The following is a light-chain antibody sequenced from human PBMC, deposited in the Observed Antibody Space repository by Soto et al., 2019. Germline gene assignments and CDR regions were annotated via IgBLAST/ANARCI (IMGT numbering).Light chain of an antibody. CDR1: ESISNW. J-gene: IGKJ1*01. Sequence: DIQMTQSPSTLSASVGDRVTITCRASESISNWLAWFQQKPGKAPKLLIHKTSTLESGVPSRFSGSGSGTELTLTDSSLQPDDFATYFCQQYSTYWSFGQGTKVEIK. CDR2: KTS. V-gene: IGKV1-5*03. CDR3: QQYSTYWS.